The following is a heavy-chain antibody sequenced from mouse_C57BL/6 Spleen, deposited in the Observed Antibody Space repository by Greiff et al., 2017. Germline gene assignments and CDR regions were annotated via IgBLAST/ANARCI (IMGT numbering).Heavy chain of an antibody. Sequence: EVMLVESGGGLVKPGGSLKLSCAASGFTFSDYGMHWVRQAPEKGLEWVAYISSGSSTIYYADTVKGRFTISRNNAKNTLFLQMTSLRSEDTAMYYCARTCDKGGMGYWGQGTSVTVSS. J-gene: IGHJ4*01. CDR2: ISSGSSTI. D-gene: IGHD2-13*01. CDR1: GFTFSDYG. CDR3: ARTCDKGGMGY. V-gene: IGHV5-17*01.